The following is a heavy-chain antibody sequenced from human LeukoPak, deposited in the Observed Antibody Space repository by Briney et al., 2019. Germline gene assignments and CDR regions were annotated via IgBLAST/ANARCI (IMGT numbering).Heavy chain of an antibody. D-gene: IGHD2-15*01. CDR3: VRGGASTWS. V-gene: IGHV3-74*01. CDR1: GFTFKNYW. J-gene: IGHJ5*02. Sequence: PGGSLRLSCAASGFTFKNYWMHWVRQAPGKGPVWVSRINDDGSSTSYADSVKGRLTISRDDAKNTLYLQMNSLRAEDTAVYYCVRGGASTWSWGQGTLVTVSS. CDR2: INDDGSST.